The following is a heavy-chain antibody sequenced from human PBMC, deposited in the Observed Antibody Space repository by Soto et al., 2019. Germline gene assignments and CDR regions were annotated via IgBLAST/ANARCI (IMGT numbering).Heavy chain of an antibody. D-gene: IGHD3-22*01. CDR2: IYYSGST. Sequence: QVQLQESGPGLVKPSETLSLTCTVSGGSVSSGSYYWSWIRQPPGKGLEWIGYIYYSGSTNYNPSLKSRVTISVDTSKNQFSLKLSSVTAADTAVYYWARLLPYDCSGYVGFDYWGQGTLVTVSS. CDR1: GGSVSSGSYY. J-gene: IGHJ4*02. CDR3: ARLLPYDCSGYVGFDY. V-gene: IGHV4-61*01.